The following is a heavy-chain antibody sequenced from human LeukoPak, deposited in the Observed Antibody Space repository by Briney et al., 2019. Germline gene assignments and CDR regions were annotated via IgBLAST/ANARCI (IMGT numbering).Heavy chain of an antibody. V-gene: IGHV3-48*01. J-gene: IGHJ5*02. CDR2: ISSSSSTI. Sequence: GGSLRLSCAASGFTFSSYSMNWVRQAPGKGLEWVSYISSSSSTIYYADSVKGRFTISRDNAKNSLYLQMNSLRAEDTAVYYCARDYYDSSGYFRGWFDPWGQGTLVTVSS. CDR1: GFTFSSYS. CDR3: ARDYYDSSGYFRGWFDP. D-gene: IGHD3-22*01.